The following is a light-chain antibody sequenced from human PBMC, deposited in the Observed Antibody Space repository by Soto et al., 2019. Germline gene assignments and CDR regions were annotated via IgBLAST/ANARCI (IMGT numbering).Light chain of an antibody. CDR2: ATS. J-gene: IGKJ5*01. CDR1: QSISRN. Sequence: DIQMTQSPSTLSGSVGDRVTITCRASQSISRNLNWYQQRPGKAPKLLIYATSSLQSGVPSRFSGSGSGTDFTLTISSLQPEDFAAYYCQQSDSIPITFGQGTRLEIK. CDR3: QQSDSIPIT. V-gene: IGKV1-39*01.